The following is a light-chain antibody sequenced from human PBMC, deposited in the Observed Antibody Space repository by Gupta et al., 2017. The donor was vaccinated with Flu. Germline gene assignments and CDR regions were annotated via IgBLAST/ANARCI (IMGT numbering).Light chain of an antibody. V-gene: IGKV1-5*03. CDR2: EAS. J-gene: IGKJ1*01. CDR1: QSISSR. Sequence: DIQMTQSPSTLSASVGDRVTIICRASQSISSRLAWYQQKPERAPNLLIYEASTLESGVPSRFSGSGSGTEFTLTISSLQPDDFATYCCQHYNSYSGAFGQGTRLEIK. CDR3: QHYNSYSGA.